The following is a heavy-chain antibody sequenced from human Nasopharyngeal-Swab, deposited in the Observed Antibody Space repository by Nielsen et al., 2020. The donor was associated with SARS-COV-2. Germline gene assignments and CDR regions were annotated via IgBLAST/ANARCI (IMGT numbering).Heavy chain of an antibody. CDR2: IYWVDDK. CDR1: GFSLSTRGVG. D-gene: IGHD3-3*01. Sequence: SGPTLVKPTQTLTLTCTFSGFSLSTRGVGVGWIRQPPGKALEWLALIYWVDDKRYSPSLKSRLTITKDTSKNQVVLTMTNMDPVDTATYYCAHSRGITIFGVVIEDWFDPWGQGTLVTVSS. CDR3: AHSRGITIFGVVIEDWFDP. J-gene: IGHJ5*02. V-gene: IGHV2-5*02.